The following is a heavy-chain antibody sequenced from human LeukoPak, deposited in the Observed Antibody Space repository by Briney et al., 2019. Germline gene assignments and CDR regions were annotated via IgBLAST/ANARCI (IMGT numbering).Heavy chain of an antibody. CDR2: ISSSSTI. V-gene: IGHV3-48*01. CDR3: ARVLRYCSGGNCYSGGLGYMDV. CDR1: GFTFSSYS. D-gene: IGHD2-15*01. J-gene: IGHJ6*03. Sequence: PGGSLRLSCAASGFTFSSYSMNWVRQAPGKGLEWVSYISSSSTIYYADSVKGRFTISRDNAKNSLFLQMNSLRAEDTAVYYCARVLRYCSGGNCYSGGLGYMDVWGKGTTVTISS.